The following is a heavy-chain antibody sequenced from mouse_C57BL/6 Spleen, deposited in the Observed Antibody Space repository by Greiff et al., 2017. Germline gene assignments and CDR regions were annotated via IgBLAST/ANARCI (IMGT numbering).Heavy chain of an antibody. Sequence: QVQLQQSGAELAKPGASVKLSCKASGYTFTSYWMHWVKQRPGQGLEWIGYINPSSGYTKYNQKFKDKATLTADKSSSTAYMQLSSLTYEDSAVYYCARSDPSVVAPSDYWGQGTTLTVSS. CDR3: ARSDPSVVAPSDY. V-gene: IGHV1-7*01. J-gene: IGHJ2*01. CDR2: INPSSGYT. D-gene: IGHD1-1*01. CDR1: GYTFTSYW.